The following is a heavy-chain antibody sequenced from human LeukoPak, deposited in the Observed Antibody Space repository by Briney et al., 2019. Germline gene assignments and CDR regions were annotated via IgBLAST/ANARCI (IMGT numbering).Heavy chain of an antibody. J-gene: IGHJ5*02. CDR3: ARAPPYCSGGSCYLDP. CDR2: ISAYNGNT. D-gene: IGHD2-15*01. CDR1: GYSFTSYG. Sequence: SVQVSCKASGYSFTSYGISWVRQAPGQGLEWMGWISAYNGNTNYAQKLQGRVTMTTETSTSTAYMELRSLRFDDTAVYYCARAPPYCSGGSCYLDPWGQGTLVTVSS. V-gene: IGHV1-18*01.